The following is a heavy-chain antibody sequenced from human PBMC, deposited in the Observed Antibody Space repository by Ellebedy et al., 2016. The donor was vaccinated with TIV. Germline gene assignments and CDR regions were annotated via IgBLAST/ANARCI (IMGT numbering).Heavy chain of an antibody. D-gene: IGHD2-2*01. Sequence: SETLSLTCAISGGSISSYYWGWIRQPPGKGLEWIGSGYHSGSTFYNPSLKSRVSISVDPTKNQFSLRLASVTAADTAVYYCARDGTVLVPAADMDVWGKGTTVTVSS. V-gene: IGHV4-38-2*02. CDR3: ARDGTVLVPAADMDV. J-gene: IGHJ6*03. CDR1: GGSISSYY. CDR2: GYHSGST.